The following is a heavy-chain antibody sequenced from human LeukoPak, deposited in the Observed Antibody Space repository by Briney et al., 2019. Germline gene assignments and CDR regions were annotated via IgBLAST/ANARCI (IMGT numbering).Heavy chain of an antibody. V-gene: IGHV1-69*05. CDR3: AIGVVVTGLLDY. J-gene: IGHJ4*02. CDR2: IIPIFGTA. CDR1: GGTFSSYA. Sequence: GASVKVSCKASGGTFSSYAISWVRQAPGQGLEWMGGIIPIFGTANYAQKFQGRVTITTDESTGTAYMELSSLRSEDTAVYYCAIGVVVTGLLDYWGQGTLVTVSS. D-gene: IGHD2-21*02.